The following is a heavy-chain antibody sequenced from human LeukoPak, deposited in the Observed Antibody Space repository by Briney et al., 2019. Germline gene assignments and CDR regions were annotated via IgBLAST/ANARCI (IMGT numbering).Heavy chain of an antibody. CDR3: ARDRVGATFHFDY. D-gene: IGHD1-26*01. V-gene: IGHV3-11*06. CDR1: GFTFSDYY. Sequence: GGSLRLSCAASGFTFSDYYMSWIRQAPGKGLEWVSSISSSSSYIYYADSVKGRFTISRDNAKNSLYLQMNSLRAEDTAVYYCARDRVGATFHFDYWGQGTLVTVSS. CDR2: ISSSSSYI. J-gene: IGHJ4*02.